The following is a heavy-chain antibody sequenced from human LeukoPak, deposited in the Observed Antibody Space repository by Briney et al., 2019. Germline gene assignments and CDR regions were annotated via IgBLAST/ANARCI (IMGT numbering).Heavy chain of an antibody. D-gene: IGHD3-9*01. Sequence: PSETLSLTCGVFGVSINDYYWSWIRQSPGKGLERIGEISHTEGTRYNPSLESRVTMSVGTSENQLSLKLIFVTAADTAVYYCARIRCGHSGSVCYNHWGLGTLVTVPS. CDR3: ARIRCGHSGSVCYNH. CDR1: GVSINDYY. J-gene: IGHJ1*01. V-gene: IGHV4-34*01. CDR2: ISHTEGT.